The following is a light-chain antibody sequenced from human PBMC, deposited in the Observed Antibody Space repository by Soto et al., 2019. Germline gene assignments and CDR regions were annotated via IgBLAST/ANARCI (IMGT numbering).Light chain of an antibody. CDR3: QRYNNWPLT. CDR1: QAVNTR. CDR2: LAS. J-gene: IGKJ4*01. Sequence: EIVLTQSPATLSSFPGDRVTLSCRASQAVNTRLAWYQHKPGQAPRLLIYLASNRAAGVPARFSGSRSGTEFTLTINSLQSEDFAVYYCQRYNNWPLTFGGGTKVDIK. V-gene: IGKV3D-15*01.